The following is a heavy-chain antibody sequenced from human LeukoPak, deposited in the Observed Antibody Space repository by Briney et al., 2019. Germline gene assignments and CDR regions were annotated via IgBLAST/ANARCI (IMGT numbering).Heavy chain of an antibody. D-gene: IGHD3-22*01. CDR1: GFTFSSYW. Sequence: SGGSLRLSCAASGFTFSSYWMSWVRQAPGKGLEWVASIKRDGSVKKYVDSVQGRYTVSRDNTKNSLYLQMNSLRADDTAVYYCARPRMKYYYDSSGYYDYWGQGTLVTVSS. CDR2: IKRDGSVK. J-gene: IGHJ4*02. CDR3: ARPRMKYYYDSSGYYDY. V-gene: IGHV3-7*01.